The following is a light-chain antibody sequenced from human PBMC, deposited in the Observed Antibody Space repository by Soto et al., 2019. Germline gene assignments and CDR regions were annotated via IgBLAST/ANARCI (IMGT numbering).Light chain of an antibody. Sequence: QSVLTQPPSASGTPGQRVTISCSGSSSNIGSNLVNWYQQLPGTAPKLVMYNNNQWPSGVPDRFSGSKSGTSAFLAISGLQSEDEADYYCAAWDDSLNGLVFGGGTQLTVL. CDR2: NNN. CDR3: AAWDDSLNGLV. J-gene: IGLJ3*02. V-gene: IGLV1-44*01. CDR1: SSNIGSNL.